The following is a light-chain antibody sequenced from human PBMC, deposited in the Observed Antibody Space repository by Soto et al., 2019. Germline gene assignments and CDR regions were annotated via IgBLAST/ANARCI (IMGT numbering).Light chain of an antibody. CDR2: DTS. CDR1: QNINNNF. V-gene: IGKV3-20*01. Sequence: EIVLTQSPGTLSLSPGERGTLSCTASQNINNNFLVWYQQKPGQAPRLLIYDTSSGATGIPDRFSGSGSGTDFTLTISRLEPEDFAVYYCQHFDTSRGITFGQGTRLEIK. CDR3: QHFDTSRGIT. J-gene: IGKJ5*01.